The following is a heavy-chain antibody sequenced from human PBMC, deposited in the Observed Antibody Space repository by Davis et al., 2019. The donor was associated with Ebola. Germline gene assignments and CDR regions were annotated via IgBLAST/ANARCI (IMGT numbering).Heavy chain of an antibody. CDR2: IYTGDSDT. CDR1: GNSFSSHW. Sequence: GESLKISCQDSGNSFSSHWIGWVRQMPGKGLEWMGLIYTGDSDTRYSPSFRGQVTISADKSITTAYLQWSGLRASDTAMYYCASLRRTITGMDDAFDIWGQGTMVTVSS. D-gene: IGHD2-8*02. J-gene: IGHJ3*02. CDR3: ASLRRTITGMDDAFDI. V-gene: IGHV5-51*01.